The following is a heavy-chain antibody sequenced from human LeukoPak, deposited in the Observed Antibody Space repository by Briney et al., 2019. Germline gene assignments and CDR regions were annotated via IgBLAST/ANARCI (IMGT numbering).Heavy chain of an antibody. Sequence: PGGSLRLSCAASGFTFSRYGMHWVRQTPGKGLEWVAVISYDASNKYYADSVKGRFTISSDNSKNTLYLQMNSLRAEDTAVYYCAKDESRQWLAWGFDYWGQGTLVTVSS. CDR3: AKDESRQWLAWGFDY. V-gene: IGHV3-30*18. CDR2: ISYDASNK. D-gene: IGHD6-19*01. J-gene: IGHJ4*02. CDR1: GFTFSRYG.